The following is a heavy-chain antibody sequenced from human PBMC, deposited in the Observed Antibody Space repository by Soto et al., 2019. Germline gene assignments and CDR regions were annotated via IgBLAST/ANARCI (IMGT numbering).Heavy chain of an antibody. V-gene: IGHV3-9*01. Sequence: SLRLSCAASGFTFDDYAMHWVRQAPGKGLEWVSGINWNSDNIVYADSVKGRFTTSRDNAKNSLYLQMNSLRPEDTALYYCAKDLFDSTGSCYYYAMDVWGQGTTVTVS. CDR3: AKDLFDSTGSCYYYAMDV. CDR1: GFTFDDYA. D-gene: IGHD3-22*01. CDR2: INWNSDNI. J-gene: IGHJ6*02.